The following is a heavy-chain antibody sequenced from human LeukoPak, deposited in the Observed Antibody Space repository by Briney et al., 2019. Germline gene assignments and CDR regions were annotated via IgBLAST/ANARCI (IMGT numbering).Heavy chain of an antibody. D-gene: IGHD5-24*01. CDR2: INHSGST. V-gene: IGHV4-34*01. J-gene: IGHJ4*02. Sequence: PSETLSLTCAVYGGSFSGYYWSWIRQPPGKGLEWIGEINHSGSTNYNPSLKSRVTISVDTSKNQFSLKLSSVTAADTAVYYCARGDGYNLGSFDYWGQGTLVTVSS. CDR1: GGSFSGYY. CDR3: ARGDGYNLGSFDY.